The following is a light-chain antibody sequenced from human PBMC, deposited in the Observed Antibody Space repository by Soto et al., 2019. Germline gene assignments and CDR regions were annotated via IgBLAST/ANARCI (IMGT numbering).Light chain of an antibody. CDR3: AAWDDTLNGVV. CDR1: SSNIGSNP. CDR2: SSN. J-gene: IGLJ3*02. V-gene: IGLV1-44*01. Sequence: QSVLTQPPSASGTPGQRATISCSGRSSNIGSNPVNWYQQFPGTAPKLLIYSSNQRPSGVTDRFSGSKSGTSASLAISGLQSEDEADYYCAAWDDTLNGVVFGGGTKVTVL.